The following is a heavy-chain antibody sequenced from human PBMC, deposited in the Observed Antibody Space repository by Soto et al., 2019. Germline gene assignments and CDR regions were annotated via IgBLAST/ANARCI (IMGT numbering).Heavy chain of an antibody. V-gene: IGHV4-39*01. CDR2: IYYSGST. D-gene: IGHD6-13*01. CDR3: ARDSSPPAGGYYGMDV. CDR1: GGSISSSSYY. Sequence: QLQLQESGPGLVKPSETLSLTCTVSGGSISSSSYYWGWIRQPPGKGLEWIGSIYYSGSTYYNPSLKSRVTISVDTSKNQFSLKLSSVTAADTAVYYCARDSSPPAGGYYGMDVWGQGTTVTVSS. J-gene: IGHJ6*02.